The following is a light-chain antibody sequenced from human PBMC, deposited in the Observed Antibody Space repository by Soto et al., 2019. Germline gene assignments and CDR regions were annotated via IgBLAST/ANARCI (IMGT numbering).Light chain of an antibody. CDR3: CSYAGSSTWV. Sequence: QSVLTQPASVSGSPGQSITISCTGTSGDVGSYDLVSWYQQHPGKAPKLMIYEVRKRPSGVSNRFSGSKSGNTASLTISGLQAEDEADYYCCSYAGSSTWVFGGGTKVTVL. CDR1: SGDVGSYDL. J-gene: IGLJ3*02. CDR2: EVR. V-gene: IGLV2-23*02.